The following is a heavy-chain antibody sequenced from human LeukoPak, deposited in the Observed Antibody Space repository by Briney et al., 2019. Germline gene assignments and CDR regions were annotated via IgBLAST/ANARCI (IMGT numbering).Heavy chain of an antibody. D-gene: IGHD3-10*01. CDR1: GFTFDDYA. Sequence: PGRSLRLSRAASGFTFDDYAMHWVRQAPGKGLEWVSGISWNSGSIGYADSVKGRFTISRDNAKNSLYLQMNSLRAEDTALYYCAKDLAGGAFDYWGQGTLVTVSS. CDR2: ISWNSGSI. J-gene: IGHJ4*02. CDR3: AKDLAGGAFDY. V-gene: IGHV3-9*01.